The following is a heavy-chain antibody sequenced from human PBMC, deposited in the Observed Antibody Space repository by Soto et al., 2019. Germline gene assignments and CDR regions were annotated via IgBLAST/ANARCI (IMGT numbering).Heavy chain of an antibody. Sequence: PSETLSLTCPVSGCSISSYYWSWIRQPAGKGLEWIGRIYTSGSTNYNPSLKSRVTMSVDTSKNQFSLKLSSVTAADTAVYYCARGYFYGWFDPWGQGTLVTVSS. CDR1: GCSISSYY. J-gene: IGHJ5*02. D-gene: IGHD3-10*01. V-gene: IGHV4-4*07. CDR2: IYTSGST. CDR3: ARGYFYGWFDP.